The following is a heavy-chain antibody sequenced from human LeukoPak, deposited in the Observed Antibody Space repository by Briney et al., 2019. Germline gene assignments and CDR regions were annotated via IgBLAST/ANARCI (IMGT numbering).Heavy chain of an antibody. CDR1: GFTFNSYA. D-gene: IGHD4-11*01. Sequence: GGSLRPSCAGSGFTFNSYAMPWVRQAPGKGREGVAVMWYDGSNKYYADSVKGRFTISRDDSKNTLYLQMNSLRAEDTAMYYCARGLPPVMKYYFDYWGQGTLVTVSS. CDR3: ARGLPPVMKYYFDY. J-gene: IGHJ4*02. V-gene: IGHV3-33*01. CDR2: MWYDGSNK.